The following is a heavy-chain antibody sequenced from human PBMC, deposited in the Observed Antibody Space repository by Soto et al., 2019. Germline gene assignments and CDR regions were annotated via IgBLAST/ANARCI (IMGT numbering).Heavy chain of an antibody. CDR2: IYYSGST. V-gene: IGHV4-59*08. CDR3: ARQRYFDWLLWFDP. CDR1: GGSISNYY. J-gene: IGHJ5*02. D-gene: IGHD3-9*01. Sequence: PSETLSLTCTVSGGSISNYYWSWIRQPPGKGLEWIGYIYYSGSTNYNPSLKSRVTISVDTSKNQFSLKLSSVTAADTAVYYCARQRYFDWLLWFDPWGQGTLVTVSS.